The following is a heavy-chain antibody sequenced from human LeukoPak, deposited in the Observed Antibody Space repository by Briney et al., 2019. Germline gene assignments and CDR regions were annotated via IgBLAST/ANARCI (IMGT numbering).Heavy chain of an antibody. CDR3: AKDMSTVTDYDAFDI. CDR1: GFIFDTYA. J-gene: IGHJ3*02. CDR2: ISSSGGST. Sequence: GGSLRLSCAASGFIFDTYAMSWVRQAPGKGLAWVSAISSSGGSTFYADSVKGRFTISRDSSKNTLYLQMNSLRAEDTALYYCAKDMSTVTDYDAFDIWGQGTMVTVSS. D-gene: IGHD4-17*01. V-gene: IGHV3-23*01.